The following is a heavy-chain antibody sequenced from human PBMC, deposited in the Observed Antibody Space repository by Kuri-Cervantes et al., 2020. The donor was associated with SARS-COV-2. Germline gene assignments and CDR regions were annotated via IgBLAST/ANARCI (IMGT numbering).Heavy chain of an antibody. CDR1: GGTFSSYT. CDR3: AADMAYCGGDCYSNYYYYYGMDV. CDR2: IIPILGIA. Sequence: AVKVSCKASGGTFSSYTISWVRQAPGQGLEWMGRIIPILGIANYAQKFLGRVTITADKSTSTAYMDLSSLRSEDTSVYYCAADMAYCGGDCYSNYYYYYGMDVWGQGTTVTVS. D-gene: IGHD2-21*02. J-gene: IGHJ6*02. V-gene: IGHV1-69*02.